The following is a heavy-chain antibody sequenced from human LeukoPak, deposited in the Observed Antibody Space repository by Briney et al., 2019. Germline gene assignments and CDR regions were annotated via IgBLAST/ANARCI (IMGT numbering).Heavy chain of an antibody. Sequence: PGGSLRLSCAASGFTFSSYSMNWVRQAPGKGLEWVSYISSSSSTIYYADSVKGRFTISRDNAKNSLYLQMNSLRAEDTAVYYCARVGYVMGIQLWLRAGGGKVFDYWGQGTLVTVSS. CDR1: GFTFSSYS. D-gene: IGHD5-18*01. J-gene: IGHJ4*02. V-gene: IGHV3-48*01. CDR3: ARVGYVMGIQLWLRAGGGKVFDY. CDR2: ISSSSSTI.